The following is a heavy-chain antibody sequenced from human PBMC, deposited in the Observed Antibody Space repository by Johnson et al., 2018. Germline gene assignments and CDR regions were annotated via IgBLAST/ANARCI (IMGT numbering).Heavy chain of an antibody. CDR1: GGSLNNHY. CDR3: AREAASASWDGDVWTNYYDHYMDV. D-gene: IGHD3-10*01. CDR2: IFYSGST. J-gene: IGHJ6*03. Sequence: QVQLQESGPGLVKPSDTLSLTCTVSGGSLNNHYWSWIRQPPGKGPEWLGYIFYSGSTTYNPSLKSRVTISVDTSKKQLSLKLTSVTAADTAVYYCAREAASASWDGDVWTNYYDHYMDVWGKGTTVTVSS. V-gene: IGHV4-59*11.